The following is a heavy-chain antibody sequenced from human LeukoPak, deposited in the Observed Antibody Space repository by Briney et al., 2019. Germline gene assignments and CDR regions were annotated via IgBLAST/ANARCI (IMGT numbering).Heavy chain of an antibody. V-gene: IGHV1-2*02. CDR3: AREASGSWFDP. J-gene: IGHJ5*02. CDR1: GYTFTGYY. CDR2: INPNSGGT. Sequence: ASVTVSCTASGYTFTGYYIHWVRQAPGQGLEWMGWINPNSGGTKYAPNFQGRVTITRDTSINTAYMELSRLRSDDTAIYYCAREASGSWFDPWGQGTLVTVSS. D-gene: IGHD3-10*01.